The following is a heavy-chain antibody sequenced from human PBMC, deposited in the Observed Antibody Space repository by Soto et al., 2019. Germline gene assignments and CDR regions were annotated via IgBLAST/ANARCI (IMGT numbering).Heavy chain of an antibody. J-gene: IGHJ4*02. CDR2: ISGSGGST. Sequence: GGSLRLSCAASGFTFSSYAMSWVRQAPGKGLEWVSAISGSGGSTYYADSVKGRFTISRDNSKNTLYLQMNSLRAEDTAVYYCAKGPIVVVPAARWTYYFDYWGQGTLVTVSS. CDR1: GFTFSSYA. V-gene: IGHV3-23*01. D-gene: IGHD2-2*01. CDR3: AKGPIVVVPAARWTYYFDY.